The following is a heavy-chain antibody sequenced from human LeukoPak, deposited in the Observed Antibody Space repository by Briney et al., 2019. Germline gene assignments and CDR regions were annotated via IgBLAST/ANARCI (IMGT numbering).Heavy chain of an antibody. CDR3: ARALRPSTVTNPPYYYYGMDV. CDR2: ISYDGSNK. CDR1: GCTFSSYA. Sequence: GGSLRLSCAASGCTFSSYAMHWVGQAPGRGLEGVAVISYDGSNKYYADSVKGRFTISRDNSKNTLYLQMNSLRAEDTAVYYCARALRPSTVTNPPYYYYGMDVWGQGTTVTVSS. D-gene: IGHD4-17*01. V-gene: IGHV3-30-3*01. J-gene: IGHJ6*02.